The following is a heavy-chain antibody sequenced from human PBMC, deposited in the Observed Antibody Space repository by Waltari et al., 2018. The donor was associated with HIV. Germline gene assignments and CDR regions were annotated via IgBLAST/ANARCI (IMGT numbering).Heavy chain of an antibody. CDR1: GLPLNIAW. V-gene: IGHV3-15*01. CDR2: IKSESHGWTT. Sequence: EVQLVESGGGLVKPGGSLTLPCAASGLPLNIAWMSWVRQAPGKGLEWVGRIKSESHGWTTDFAAPVKGRFTISRDDSKNTVSLQMNSLKTEDTAVYFCSTMGGFPSFDYWGQGTLVTVSS. J-gene: IGHJ4*02. CDR3: STMGGFPSFDY. D-gene: IGHD3-16*01.